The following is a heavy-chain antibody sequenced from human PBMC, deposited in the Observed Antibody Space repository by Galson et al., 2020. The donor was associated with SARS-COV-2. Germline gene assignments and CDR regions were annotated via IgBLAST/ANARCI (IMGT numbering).Heavy chain of an antibody. D-gene: IGHD1-1*01. J-gene: IGHJ4*02. V-gene: IGHV3-30*18. CDR1: GFTFSSYG. CDR3: AKAVWNDEGGTDY. CDR2: ISYDGSNK. Sequence: PGGSLRLSCAASGFTFSSYGMHWVRQAPGKGLEWVAVISYDGSNKYYADSVKGRFTISRDNSKNTLYLQMNSLRAEDTAVYYCAKAVWNDEGGTDYWGQGTLVTVSS.